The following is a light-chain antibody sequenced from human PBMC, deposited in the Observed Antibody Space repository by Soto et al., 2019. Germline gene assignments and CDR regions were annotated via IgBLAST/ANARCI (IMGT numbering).Light chain of an antibody. CDR1: QSVSSGY. Sequence: EIVLTQSPGTLSLSPGERATLSCRASQSVSSGYLAWYQQKPGQAPRLLIYGASSRATGIPDRFSGSGSGTDFTLTISRLEPEDFAVYYCQQHCNSPLTFGGGTKVEIK. CDR2: GAS. J-gene: IGKJ4*01. V-gene: IGKV3-20*01. CDR3: QQHCNSPLT.